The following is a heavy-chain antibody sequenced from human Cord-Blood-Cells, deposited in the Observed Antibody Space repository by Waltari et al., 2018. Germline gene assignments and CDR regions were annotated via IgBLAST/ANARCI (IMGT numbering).Heavy chain of an antibody. CDR1: GCTFTCYD. Sequence: QVQLVQSGAEVTEPGASVQVSCKASGCTFTCYDLDWVRQATRQGLEWMGWMNPNSGNTGYAQKFQGRVTITRNTSISTAYMELSSLRSEDTAVYYCARSRITIFGVVDTFDYWGQGTLVTVSS. D-gene: IGHD3-3*01. CDR3: ARSRITIFGVVDTFDY. J-gene: IGHJ4*02. V-gene: IGHV1-8*03. CDR2: MNPNSGNT.